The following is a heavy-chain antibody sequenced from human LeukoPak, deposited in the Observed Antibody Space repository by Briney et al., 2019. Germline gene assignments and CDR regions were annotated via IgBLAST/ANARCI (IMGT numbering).Heavy chain of an antibody. CDR2: ISSSGSTI. CDR1: GFTFSSYS. CDR3: AELGITMIGGV. D-gene: IGHD3-10*02. Sequence: GGSLRLSCAASGFTFSSYSMNRVRQAPGKGLEWVSYISSSGSTIYYADSVKGRFTISRDNAKNSLYLQMNSLRAEDTAVYYCAELGITMIGGVWGKGTTVTISS. V-gene: IGHV3-48*04. J-gene: IGHJ6*04.